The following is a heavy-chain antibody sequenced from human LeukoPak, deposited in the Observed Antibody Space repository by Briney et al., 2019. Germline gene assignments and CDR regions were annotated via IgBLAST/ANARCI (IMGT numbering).Heavy chain of an antibody. CDR1: GGTFSSYA. Sequence: GASVKVSCKASGGTFSSYAISWVRQAPGQGLEWMGGIIPIFGTANYAQKFQGRVTITTDESTSTAYMELSSLRSEDTAVYYCATAPDSSGYFIAYWGQGTLVTVSS. D-gene: IGHD3-22*01. V-gene: IGHV1-69*05. J-gene: IGHJ4*02. CDR3: ATAPDSSGYFIAY. CDR2: IIPIFGTA.